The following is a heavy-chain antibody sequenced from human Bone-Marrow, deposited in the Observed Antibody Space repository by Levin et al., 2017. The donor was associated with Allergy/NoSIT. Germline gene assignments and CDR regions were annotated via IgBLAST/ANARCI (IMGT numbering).Heavy chain of an antibody. CDR1: GFTFSNAW. D-gene: IGHD3-22*01. J-gene: IGHJ4*02. V-gene: IGHV3-15*07. Sequence: GESLKISCAASGFTFSNAWMNWVRQAPGKGLEWVGRIKSKTDGGTTDYAAPVKGRFTISRDDSKNTLYLQMNSLKTEDTAVYYCTTDERWVVVVRDYWGQGTLVTVSS. CDR2: IKSKTDGGTT. CDR3: TTDERWVVVVRDY.